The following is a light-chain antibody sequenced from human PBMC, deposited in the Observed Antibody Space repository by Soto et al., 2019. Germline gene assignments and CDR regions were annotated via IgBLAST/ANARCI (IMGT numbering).Light chain of an antibody. V-gene: IGLV2-14*01. CDR1: NXDIGGYNY. CDR2: EVS. J-gene: IGLJ1*01. Sequence: QSVLTQPASVSGTPGQSITISCTGSNXDIGGYNYVSWYDHHPGKAPRLIIYEVSNRPSGVSNRFSGSKSGNTASLTISGLQAEDEAHYYCSSYRSTSPCVFGTGTKVTVL. CDR3: SSYRSTSPCV.